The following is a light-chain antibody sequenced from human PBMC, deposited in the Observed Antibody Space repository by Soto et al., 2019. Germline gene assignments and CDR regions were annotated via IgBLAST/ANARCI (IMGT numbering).Light chain of an antibody. CDR2: EVT. V-gene: IGLV2-14*01. Sequence: QSALTQPASVSGSPGQSITISCTGTSSDVAGYNHVSWYQHHPGKAPKLMIYEVTKRPSGVSNRFSGSKSGDTASLTISGLQAEDEADYYCSSYTSSSTLVFGTGTKLTVL. CDR1: SSDVAGYNH. CDR3: SSYTSSSTLV. J-gene: IGLJ1*01.